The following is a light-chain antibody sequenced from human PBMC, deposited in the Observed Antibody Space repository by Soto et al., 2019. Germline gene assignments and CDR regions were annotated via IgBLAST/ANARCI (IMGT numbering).Light chain of an antibody. V-gene: IGKV1-5*01. Sequence: DIEMSQYPCTLSASVGARSTITCRASQSISSWLAWYQQKPGKAPKGLIWNASTLQRGVPSRFSGGGSGTEFTLTTSGRQPDDYATDYCQQYSGYSTWTFGQGTKVDIK. CDR1: QSISSW. J-gene: IGKJ1*01. CDR3: QQYSGYSTWT. CDR2: NAS.